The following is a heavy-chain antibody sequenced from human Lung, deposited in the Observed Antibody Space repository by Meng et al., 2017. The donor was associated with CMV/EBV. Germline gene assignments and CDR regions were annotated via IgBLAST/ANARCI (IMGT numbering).Heavy chain of an antibody. CDR1: GFTFSSYG. CDR3: AKKYYDFWSGYYGDYYYYVMDV. CDR2: IRYDGSNK. D-gene: IGHD3-3*01. J-gene: IGHJ6*02. Sequence: GGSLRLSCAASGFTFSSYGMHWVRQAPGKGLEWVAFIRYDGSNKYYADSVKGRFTISRDNSKNTLYLQMNSLRAEDTAVYYCAKKYYDFWSGYYGDYYYYVMDVWGQGXTVTVSS. V-gene: IGHV3-30*02.